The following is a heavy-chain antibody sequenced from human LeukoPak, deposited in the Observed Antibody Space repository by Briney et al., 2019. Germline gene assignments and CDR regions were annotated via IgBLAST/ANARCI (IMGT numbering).Heavy chain of an antibody. V-gene: IGHV4-39*01. D-gene: IGHD5-18*01. CDR2: IYHSGST. Sequence: PETLSLTCTVSGGSISSRSYYWGWIRQPPGKGLEWIGSIYHSGSTYYNPSLKSRATISVATSKNQFSLKLSSVTAADTAMYYCARHAGYSYGPIPYWGQGTLVTVSS. CDR1: GGSISSRSYY. J-gene: IGHJ4*02. CDR3: ARHAGYSYGPIPY.